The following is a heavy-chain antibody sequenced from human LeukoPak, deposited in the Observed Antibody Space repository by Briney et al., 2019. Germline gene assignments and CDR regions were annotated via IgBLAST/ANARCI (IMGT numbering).Heavy chain of an antibody. CDR1: GGSISSYY. CDR2: IYYSGST. J-gene: IGHJ4*02. D-gene: IGHD2/OR15-2a*01. V-gene: IGHV4-59*01. CDR3: ARVTLLPTHIDY. Sequence: TSETLSLTCTVSGGSISSYYWSWIRQPPGKGLEWIGYIYYSGSTNYNPSLKSRVTISVDTSKNQFSLKLSSVTAADTAVYYCARVTLLPTHIDYWGQGALVTVSS.